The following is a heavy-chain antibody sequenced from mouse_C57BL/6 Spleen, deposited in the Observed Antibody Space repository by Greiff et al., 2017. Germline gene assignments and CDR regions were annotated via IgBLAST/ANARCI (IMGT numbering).Heavy chain of an antibody. Sequence: QVQLQQSGAELVRPGASVKMSCKASGYTFTSYYMHWVKQTPRQGLEWIGAIYPGNGDTSYNQKFKDKATLTVDKASSTAYMQLSSLTSEDSAVSFCAGLSSGYVRYCAMDYWGQGTSVTVSS. J-gene: IGHJ4*01. V-gene: IGHV1-12*01. CDR2: IYPGNGDT. D-gene: IGHD3-2*02. CDR3: AGLSSGYVRYCAMDY. CDR1: GYTFTSYY.